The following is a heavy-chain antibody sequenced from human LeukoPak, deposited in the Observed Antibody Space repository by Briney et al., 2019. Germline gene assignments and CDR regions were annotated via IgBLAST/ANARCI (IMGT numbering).Heavy chain of an antibody. Sequence: ASVKVSCKASGYTFTSYDINWLRQATVQGLEWMGWMNPNSGNTGYAQKFQGRVTITRNTSISTAYMELSSLRSEDTAVYYCARGDYDFWSGSPPMDVWGKGTTVTVSS. V-gene: IGHV1-8*03. D-gene: IGHD3-3*01. J-gene: IGHJ6*04. CDR1: GYTFTSYD. CDR3: ARGDYDFWSGSPPMDV. CDR2: MNPNSGNT.